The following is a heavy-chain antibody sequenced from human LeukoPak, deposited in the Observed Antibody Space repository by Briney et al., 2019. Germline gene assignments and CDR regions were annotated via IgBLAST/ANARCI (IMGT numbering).Heavy chain of an antibody. Sequence: ASVKVSRKTSGYTFNRYGITWVRQAPGQGLEWMGWISAYNGNTNYAQKFQGRVTMTTDTSTSTGYMELWSLRSDDTAVYYCARDLDSSGYYRSDAFDIWGQGTMVTVSS. CDR2: ISAYNGNT. V-gene: IGHV1-18*01. J-gene: IGHJ3*02. CDR1: GYTFNRYG. CDR3: ARDLDSSGYYRSDAFDI. D-gene: IGHD3-22*01.